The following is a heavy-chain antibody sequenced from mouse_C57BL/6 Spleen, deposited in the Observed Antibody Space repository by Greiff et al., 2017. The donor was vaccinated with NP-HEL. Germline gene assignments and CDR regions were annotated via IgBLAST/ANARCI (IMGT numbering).Heavy chain of an antibody. D-gene: IGHD1-1*01. CDR3: ARSGGSSSYAMDY. CDR2: LYPGDGDT. V-gene: IGHV1-82*01. CDR1: GYAFSSSW. Sequence: VQLQQSGPELVKPGASVKISCKASGYAFSSSWMNWVKQRPGKGLEWIGRLYPGDGDTNYNGKFKGKATLTADNSSSTAYMQRSSLTSEDSAVYFCARSGGSSSYAMDYWGQGTSVTVSS. J-gene: IGHJ4*01.